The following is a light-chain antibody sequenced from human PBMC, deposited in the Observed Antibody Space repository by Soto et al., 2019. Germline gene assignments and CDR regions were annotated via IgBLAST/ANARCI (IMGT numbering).Light chain of an antibody. CDR2: GAS. Sequence: EIVLTQSPATLSLSPGETATLSCRASQSVSGYIGWYQQKPGQAPRLLIYGASSRATGIPDRFSGSGSGTDFTLTIDGLEPEDFVVYYCQQYGYSPITFGQGTRLEIK. V-gene: IGKV3-20*01. CDR3: QQYGYSPIT. J-gene: IGKJ5*01. CDR1: QSVSGY.